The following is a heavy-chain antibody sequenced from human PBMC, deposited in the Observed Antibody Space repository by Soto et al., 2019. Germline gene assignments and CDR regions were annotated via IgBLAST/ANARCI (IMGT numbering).Heavy chain of an antibody. D-gene: IGHD3-22*01. V-gene: IGHV3-73*01. CDR1: WFTFRGSA. Sequence: PGGSLRLSCAASWFTFRGSALHWVRQASWKVLDLVGRIRSKANSYATAYAASVKGRFTISRDDSKNTAYLQMNSLKTEDTAVYSFTSPKDYYDSSVDTEIMDVWGQGTTVTVSS. CDR2: IRSKANSYAT. CDR3: TSPKDYYDSSVDTEIMDV. J-gene: IGHJ6*02.